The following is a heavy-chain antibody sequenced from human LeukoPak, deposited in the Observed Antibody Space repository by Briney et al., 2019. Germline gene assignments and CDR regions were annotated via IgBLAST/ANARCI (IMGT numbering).Heavy chain of an antibody. CDR1: GFTFSLYA. D-gene: IGHD5-12*01. V-gene: IGHV3-23*01. CDR2: ISGSGGYT. CDR3: AKDQRGYDKPIDY. J-gene: IGHJ4*02. Sequence: AGGSLRLSCAASGFTFSLYAMSWVRQAPGKGLEWVSAISGSGGYTDYADSVKGRFTISRDNSKNTLYVQMNSLRAEDTAVYHCAKDQRGYDKPIDYWGQGTLVTVSS.